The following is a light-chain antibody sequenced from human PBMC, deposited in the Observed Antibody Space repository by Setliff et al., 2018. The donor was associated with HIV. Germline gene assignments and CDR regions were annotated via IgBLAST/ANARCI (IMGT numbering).Light chain of an antibody. CDR1: SSDVGGYRY. CDR2: DVS. J-gene: IGLJ1*01. V-gene: IGLV2-14*01. CDR3: SSYASSNSYV. Sequence: QSVLTQPASVSGSPGQSITISCTGTSSDVGGYRYVSWYQQHPGKAPKLMIYDVSKRPSGVSNRFSGSKSGNTASLTISGLQAEDEADYYCSSYASSNSYVFGTGTKVTVL.